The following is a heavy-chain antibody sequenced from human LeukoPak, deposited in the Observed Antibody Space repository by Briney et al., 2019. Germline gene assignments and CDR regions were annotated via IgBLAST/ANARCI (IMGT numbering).Heavy chain of an antibody. V-gene: IGHV7-4-1*02. J-gene: IGHJ3*01. D-gene: IGHD1-20*01. CDR3: ARAGLTGSKVAFDV. CDR1: GYTFTDYP. Sequence: GASVKVSCKASGYTFTDYPMNWVRQAPAQGLEWMGWINTDTGNPTYAQGFTGHFVFSLDTSISTAYLQITSLKAEDTAVYYCARAGLTGSKVAFDVWGQGTMVTVSS. CDR2: INTDTGNP.